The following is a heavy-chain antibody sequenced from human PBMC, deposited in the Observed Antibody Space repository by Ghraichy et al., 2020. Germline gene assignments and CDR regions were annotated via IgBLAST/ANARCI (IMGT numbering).Heavy chain of an antibody. D-gene: IGHD6-13*01. CDR2: MNTNSANA. Sequence: ASVKVSCKASGYTFASYEINWVRQATGQGLERMGWMNTNSANADYAQRFQGRLTMTRNTAISTAYVELSSLRSDDTTVYYCARRFHSNNWYVAFDGWGQGTMVTVAS. J-gene: IGHJ3*01. CDR3: ARRFHSNNWYVAFDG. CDR1: GYTFASYE. V-gene: IGHV1-8*01.